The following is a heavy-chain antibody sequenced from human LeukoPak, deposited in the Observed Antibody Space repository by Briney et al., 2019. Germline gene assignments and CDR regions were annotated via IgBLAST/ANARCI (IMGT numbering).Heavy chain of an antibody. J-gene: IGHJ4*02. Sequence: GSLILSCAGSGFCFSGYWLKWVRQAPGKGLEWVANIKGDGSEKYYVDSVKGRFTISRDNARNSVFLQMNSLRAEDTAVYFCVGSIYWGQGTLVTVSS. CDR1: GFCFSGYW. CDR3: VGSIY. D-gene: IGHD2/OR15-2a*01. V-gene: IGHV3-7*01. CDR2: IKGDGSEK.